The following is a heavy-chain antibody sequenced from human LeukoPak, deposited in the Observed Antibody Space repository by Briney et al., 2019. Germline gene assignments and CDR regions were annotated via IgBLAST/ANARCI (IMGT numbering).Heavy chain of an antibody. Sequence: SETLSLTCTVSGGSISNYYWNWIRQPPGKGLELIGYIYYSGTTNYNPSLKSRVSMSVDTSKNQFSLKLSSVTAADTAVYYCARVMVRGVIRDDYWGQGTLVTVSS. D-gene: IGHD3-10*01. CDR3: ARVMVRGVIRDDY. J-gene: IGHJ4*02. CDR2: IYYSGTT. CDR1: GGSISNYY. V-gene: IGHV4-59*12.